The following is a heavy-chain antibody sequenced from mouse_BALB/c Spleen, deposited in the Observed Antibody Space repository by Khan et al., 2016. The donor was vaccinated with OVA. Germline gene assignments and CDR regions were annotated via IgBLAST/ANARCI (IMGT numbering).Heavy chain of an antibody. CDR3: TRPPYYSYTLDH. V-gene: IGHV9-3-1*01. Sequence: QIQLVQSGPELKKPGETVKISCKASGYTFTSYGMNWVKQPPGKALKWMGWINTYTGEPTYADDFKGRFAFSLETSASTAYLQINNLKNEDTATYCCTRPPYYSYTLDHWGQGTSVTVSS. CDR2: INTYTGEP. CDR1: GYTFTSYG. D-gene: IGHD2-10*01. J-gene: IGHJ4*01.